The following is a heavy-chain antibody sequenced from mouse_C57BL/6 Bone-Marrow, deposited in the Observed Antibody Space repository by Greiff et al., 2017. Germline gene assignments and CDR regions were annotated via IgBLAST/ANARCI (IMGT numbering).Heavy chain of an antibody. J-gene: IGHJ3*01. CDR1: GYAFSSSW. CDR3: ARSPPNYYGSSYRFAY. Sequence: VKLQESGPELVKPGASVKISCKASGYAFSSSWMNWVKQRPGKGLEWIGRIYPGDGDTNYNGKFKGKATLTADKSSSTAYMQLSSLTSEDSAVYFCARSPPNYYGSSYRFAYWGQGTLVTVSA. V-gene: IGHV1-82*01. D-gene: IGHD1-1*01. CDR2: IYPGDGDT.